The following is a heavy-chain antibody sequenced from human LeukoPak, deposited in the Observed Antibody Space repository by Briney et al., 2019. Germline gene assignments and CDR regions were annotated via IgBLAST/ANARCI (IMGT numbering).Heavy chain of an antibody. D-gene: IGHD2-15*01. CDR3: ARLGQYCSGGSCSYYFDY. J-gene: IGHJ4*02. CDR2: IYHSGST. Sequence: SGTLSLTCAVSGGSISSSNWWSWVRQPPGKGLEWIGEIYHSGSTNYNPSLKSRVTISVDKSKNQFSLKLSSVTAADTAVYYCARLGQYCSGGSCSYYFDYWGQGTLVTVSS. CDR1: GGSISSSNW. V-gene: IGHV4-4*02.